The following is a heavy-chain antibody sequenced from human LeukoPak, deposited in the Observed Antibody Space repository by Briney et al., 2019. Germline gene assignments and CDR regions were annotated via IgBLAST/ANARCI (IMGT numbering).Heavy chain of an antibody. J-gene: IGHJ4*02. CDR2: IYYSGST. D-gene: IGHD5-24*01. CDR3: ARGFGDGCNYGFDY. CDR1: GGSISSGDYY. V-gene: IGHV4-30-4*01. Sequence: SQTLSLTCTVSGGSISSGDYYWSWIRQPPGKGLEWIGYIYYSGSTYYNPSLKSRVTISVDTSKNQFSLKLSSVTAADTVVYYCARGFGDGCNYGFDYWGQGTLVTVSS.